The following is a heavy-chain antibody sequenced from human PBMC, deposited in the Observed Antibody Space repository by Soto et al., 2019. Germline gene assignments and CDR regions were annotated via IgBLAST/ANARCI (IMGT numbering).Heavy chain of an antibody. D-gene: IGHD1-7*01. CDR3: RRDWDYPVL. Sequence: WWSLGLSCAACGVSVANALVGGFRKAPGKGLEWVGRVRSKADGGTTDYAAPVKGRFTISRDDSENTLYLQMNSLKIDDTAVYYCRRDWDYPVLWGQGTLVTVSS. J-gene: IGHJ4*02. CDR1: GVSVANAL. V-gene: IGHV3-15*01. CDR2: VRSKADGGTT.